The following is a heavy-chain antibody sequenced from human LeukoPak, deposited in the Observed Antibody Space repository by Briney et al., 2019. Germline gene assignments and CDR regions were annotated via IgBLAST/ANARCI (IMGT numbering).Heavy chain of an antibody. J-gene: IGHJ4*02. Sequence: GGSLRLSCAASGFTFSNYWMSWVRQAPGKGLEWVANIKQDGSEKYYVDSVKGRFTISGDNAKNSLYLQMNSLRAEDTAVYYCATQGSTVTTWDYWGQGTLVTVSS. CDR1: GFTFSNYW. CDR2: IKQDGSEK. V-gene: IGHV3-7*01. D-gene: IGHD4-17*01. CDR3: ATQGSTVTTWDY.